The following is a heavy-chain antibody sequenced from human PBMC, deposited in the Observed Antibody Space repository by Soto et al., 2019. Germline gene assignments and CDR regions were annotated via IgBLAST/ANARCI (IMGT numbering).Heavy chain of an antibody. D-gene: IGHD1-1*01. CDR1: GFTFSDYY. CDR2: ISSSGSTI. CDR3: ARVNGHYYYGMDV. J-gene: IGHJ6*02. Sequence: GVSLRLSCAASGFTFSDYYMSWIRQAPGKGLEWVSDISSSGSTIYYADSVKGRFTISRDNAKNSLYLQMNSLRAEDTAVYYCARVNGHYYYGMDVWGQGTTVTVSS. V-gene: IGHV3-11*01.